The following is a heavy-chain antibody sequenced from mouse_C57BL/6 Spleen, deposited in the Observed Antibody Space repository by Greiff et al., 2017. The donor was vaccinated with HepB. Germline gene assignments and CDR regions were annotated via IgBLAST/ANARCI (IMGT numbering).Heavy chain of an antibody. CDR1: GFTFSNYW. J-gene: IGHJ2*01. Sequence: EVKLMESGGGLVQPGGSMKLSCVASGFTFSNYWMNWVRQSPEKGLEWVAQIRLKSDNYATHYAESVKGRFTISRDDSKSSVYLQMNNLRAEETGIYYCTAGYYGSKGYWGQGTTLTVSS. CDR3: TAGYYGSKGY. CDR2: IRLKSDNYAT. D-gene: IGHD1-1*01. V-gene: IGHV6-3*01.